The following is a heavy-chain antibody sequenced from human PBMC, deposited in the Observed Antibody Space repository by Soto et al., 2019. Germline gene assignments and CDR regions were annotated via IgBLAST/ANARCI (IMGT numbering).Heavy chain of an antibody. CDR2: ISSSSSYI. V-gene: IGHV3-21*01. D-gene: IGHD7-27*01. CDR3: ARVTGDLRRYWYFDL. J-gene: IGHJ2*01. Sequence: EVQLVESGGGLVKPGGSLRLSCAASGFTFSSYSMNWVRQAPGKGLEWVSSISSSSSYIYYADSVKGRFTISRDNAKNSLYPQMNSLRAEDTAVYYCARVTGDLRRYWYFDLWGRGTLVTVSS. CDR1: GFTFSSYS.